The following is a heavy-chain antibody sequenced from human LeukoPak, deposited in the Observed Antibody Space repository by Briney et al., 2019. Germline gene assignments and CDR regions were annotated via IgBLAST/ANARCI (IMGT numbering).Heavy chain of an antibody. CDR3: ASGSTSTVDRYFDY. CDR1: GGSISSSSYY. CDR2: IYYSGST. V-gene: IGHV4-39*01. J-gene: IGHJ4*02. Sequence: KTSQTLSLTGTVSGGSISSSSYYWGWIRQPPGKGLEWIGSIYYSGSTYYNPSLKSRVTISVDTSKNQFSLKLSSVTAADTAVYYCASGSTSTVDRYFDYWGQGTLVTVSS. D-gene: IGHD4-17*01.